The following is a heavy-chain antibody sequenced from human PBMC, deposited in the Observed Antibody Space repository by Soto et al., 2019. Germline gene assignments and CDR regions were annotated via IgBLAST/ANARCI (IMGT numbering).Heavy chain of an antibody. CDR3: ATVPTYYYDRNGYANAFEI. J-gene: IGHJ3*02. Sequence: SETLSLTCTVSGGSINSGDYYWSWIRQPPGKGLEWIGYIYYSGSTYHNPSLKSRINISLDTSKNQFSLRLNSVTVADTAVYYCATVPTYYYDRNGYANAFEIWGPGTMVTVSS. CDR1: GGSINSGDYY. CDR2: IYYSGST. D-gene: IGHD3-22*01. V-gene: IGHV4-30-4*01.